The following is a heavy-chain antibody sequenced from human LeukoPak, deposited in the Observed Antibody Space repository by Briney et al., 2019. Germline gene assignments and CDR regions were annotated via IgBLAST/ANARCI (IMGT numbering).Heavy chain of an antibody. CDR2: FDPEDGET. V-gene: IGHV1-24*01. D-gene: IGHD4-17*01. J-gene: IGHJ5*02. CDR3: TYLTTVITHEFDP. CDR1: GYTLTELS. Sequence: VASVKVSCKVSGYTLTELSMHWVRQAPGKGLEWMGGFDPEDGETLYAQKFQGRVTMTEDTSTDTAYMELSSLRSEDTAVYYCTYLTTVITHEFDPWGQGTLVTVSS.